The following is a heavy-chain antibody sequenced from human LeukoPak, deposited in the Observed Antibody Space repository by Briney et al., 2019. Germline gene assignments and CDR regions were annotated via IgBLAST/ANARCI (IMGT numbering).Heavy chain of an antibody. CDR2: IIPILGIA. D-gene: IGHD2-15*01. V-gene: IGHV1-69*04. CDR3: ACSGLDDY. J-gene: IGHJ4*02. CDR1: GGTFISYA. Sequence: ASVKVSCKASGGTFISYAISWVRQAPGQGLEWMGRIIPILGIANYAQEFQGRVTITADKSTSTAYMELSSLRSEDTAVYYCACSGLDDYWGQGTLVTVSS.